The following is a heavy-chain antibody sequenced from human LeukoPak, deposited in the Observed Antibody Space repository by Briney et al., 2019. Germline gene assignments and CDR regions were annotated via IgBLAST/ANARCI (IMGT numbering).Heavy chain of an antibody. V-gene: IGHV4-34*01. D-gene: IGHD3-22*01. Sequence: SETLSLTCAVYGGSFSGYYWSWIRQPPGKGLGWIGEINHSGSTNYNPSLKSRVTISVDTSKNQFSLKLSSVTAADTAVYYCARVTMIVVADYWGQGTLVTVSS. CDR1: GGSFSGYY. CDR2: INHSGST. CDR3: ARVTMIVVADY. J-gene: IGHJ4*02.